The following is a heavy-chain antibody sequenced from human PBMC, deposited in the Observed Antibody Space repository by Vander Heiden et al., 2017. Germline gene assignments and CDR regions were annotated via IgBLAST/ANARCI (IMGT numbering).Heavy chain of an antibody. V-gene: IGHV3-23*01. CDR1: GFPFSTYA. CDR2: ISGPGSAT. CDR3: GKAGLVRGSNFHSDAFDM. J-gene: IGHJ3*02. Sequence: EVRLLEAGGGLVPPGGSLRLSCAASGFPFSTYAMGWVRQTPGKGLEWVSTISGPGSATYYADSGRFTISRDNSENMVFLQMNSLGAEDTAVYYCGKAGLVRGSNFHSDAFDMWGQGTKVTVSS. D-gene: IGHD3-10*01.